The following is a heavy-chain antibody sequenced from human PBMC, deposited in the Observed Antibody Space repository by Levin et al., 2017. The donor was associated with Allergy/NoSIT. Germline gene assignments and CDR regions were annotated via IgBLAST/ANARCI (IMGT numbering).Heavy chain of an antibody. CDR3: ARLSLRPGGFDY. J-gene: IGHJ4*02. V-gene: IGHV1-69*02. CDR1: GGTFSSYT. Sequence: KISCKPSGGTFSSYTLSWVRQAPGQGLEWMGRIIPVDDIANYAQKFQGRVTIIADKSTSTVYMELSSLRADDTAVYYCARLSLRPGGFDYWGQGTLVTVSS. CDR2: IIPVDDIA. D-gene: IGHD3-16*01.